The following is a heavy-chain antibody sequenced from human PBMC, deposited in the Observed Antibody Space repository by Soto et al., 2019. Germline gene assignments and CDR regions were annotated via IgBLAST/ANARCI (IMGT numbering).Heavy chain of an antibody. Sequence: GGSLRLSCAASGFSFSDYYMSWIRQAPGKTLEYISYITSSGKFTHHADPVKGRLTISRDNAKNSVFLQMNSLRVDDTGIYYCARFSAAGRVFDYWGQGTPVTVSS. J-gene: IGHJ4*02. V-gene: IGHV3-11*06. D-gene: IGHD6-13*01. CDR1: GFSFSDYY. CDR2: ITSSGKFT. CDR3: ARFSAAGRVFDY.